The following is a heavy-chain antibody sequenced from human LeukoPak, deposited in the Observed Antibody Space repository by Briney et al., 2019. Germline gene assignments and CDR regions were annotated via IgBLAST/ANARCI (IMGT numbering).Heavy chain of an antibody. V-gene: IGHV3-9*01. CDR2: ISWNSGSI. CDR3: ARDQSEMATIHLDY. CDR1: GFTFDDYA. D-gene: IGHD5-12*01. J-gene: IGHJ4*02. Sequence: PGGSLRLSCAASGFTFDDYAMHWVRQAPGKGLEWVSGISWNSGSIGYADSVKGRFTISRDNSKNTLYLQMNSLRAEDTAVYYCARDQSEMATIHLDYWGQGTLVTVSS.